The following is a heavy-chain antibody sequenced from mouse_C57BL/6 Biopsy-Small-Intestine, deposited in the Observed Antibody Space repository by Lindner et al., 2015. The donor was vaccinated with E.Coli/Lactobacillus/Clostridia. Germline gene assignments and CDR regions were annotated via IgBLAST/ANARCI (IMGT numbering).Heavy chain of an antibody. CDR2: IYPGDGDT. D-gene: IGHD3-1*01. V-gene: IGHV1-80*01. CDR3: ARDNRGYFDV. CDR1: GYAFSSYW. J-gene: IGHJ1*03. Sequence: VQLQESGAELVKPGASVKISCKASGYAFSSYWMNWVKQRPGKGLEWIGQIYPGDGDTNYNGKFKDKATLTADKSSSTAYMQLSSLTSEDSAVYFCARDNRGYFDVWGTGTTVTVSS.